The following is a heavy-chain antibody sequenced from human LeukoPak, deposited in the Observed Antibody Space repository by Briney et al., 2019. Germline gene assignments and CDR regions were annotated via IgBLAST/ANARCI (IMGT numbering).Heavy chain of an antibody. J-gene: IGHJ4*02. D-gene: IGHD5-18*01. V-gene: IGHV3-23*01. CDR1: GFTFSSYA. CDR2: ISGSGGST. CDR3: AKDRGYSYGYPYYFDY. Sequence: GGSLRRSCAASGFTFSSYAMSWVRQAPGKGLEWVSAISGSGGSTYYADSVKGRFTISRDNSKNTLYLQMNSLRAEDTAVYYCAKDRGYSYGYPYYFDYWGQGTLVTVSS.